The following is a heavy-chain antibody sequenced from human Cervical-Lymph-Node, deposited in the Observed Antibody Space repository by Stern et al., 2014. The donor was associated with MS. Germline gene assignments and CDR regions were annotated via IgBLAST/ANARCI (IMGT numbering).Heavy chain of an antibody. Sequence: QVTLRESGPALVKPTETLKVTCTFSGFPLSTSGMYVSWFSQPPGKPLEWLALIDWYGDIYYSASLRARLTISNDTSRNQVVLTMSNMGPVDTCSFFCAAYCDSDYFHYWGQGILVTVSS. J-gene: IGHJ4*02. CDR3: AAYCDSDYFHY. D-gene: IGHD4-17*01. CDR1: GFPLSTSGMY. V-gene: IGHV2-70*13. CDR2: IDWYGDI.